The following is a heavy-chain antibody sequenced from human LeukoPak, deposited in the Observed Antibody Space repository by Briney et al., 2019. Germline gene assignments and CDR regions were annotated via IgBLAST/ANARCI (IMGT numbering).Heavy chain of an antibody. CDR3: AREVAGLDY. V-gene: IGHV3-74*01. J-gene: IGHJ4*02. CDR2: LNTDGTST. CDR1: GFTFSSYW. Sequence: GGSLRLSCAASGFTFSSYWMHWVRQAPGKGLVWFSRLNTDGTSTTYADSVKGRFTISRDNAKNTLYLQMNSLTAEDTAVYYCAREVAGLDYWGQGTLVTVSS. D-gene: IGHD6-19*01.